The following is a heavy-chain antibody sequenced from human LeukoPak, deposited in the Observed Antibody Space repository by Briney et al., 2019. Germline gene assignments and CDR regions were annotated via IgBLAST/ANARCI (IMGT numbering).Heavy chain of an antibody. V-gene: IGHV1-2*06. CDR3: ARDLSGYSDYYFDY. CDR1: GYTFTGYF. J-gene: IGHJ4*02. Sequence: GASVKVSCEASGYTFTGYFMHWVRQAPGQGLEWMGRINPNSGGTDYAQKFQGRVTMTRDTSINTAYMELSRLSSEDTAVYYCARDLSGYSDYYFDYWGQGTLVTVSS. CDR2: INPNSGGT. D-gene: IGHD3-3*01.